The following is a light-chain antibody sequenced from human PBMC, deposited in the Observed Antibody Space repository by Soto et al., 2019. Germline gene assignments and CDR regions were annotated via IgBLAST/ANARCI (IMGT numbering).Light chain of an antibody. CDR2: EVS. CDR1: SSDIGGYNY. CDR3: NSYAGSNNVV. V-gene: IGLV2-14*01. J-gene: IGLJ2*01. Sequence: QSALTQPASVSGSPGQSITISCTGTSSDIGGYNYVSWYQQHPGTVPKLLIYEVSNRPSGVSNRFAGSKSGNTASLTISGLQAEDEADYYCNSYAGSNNVVFGGGTKLTVL.